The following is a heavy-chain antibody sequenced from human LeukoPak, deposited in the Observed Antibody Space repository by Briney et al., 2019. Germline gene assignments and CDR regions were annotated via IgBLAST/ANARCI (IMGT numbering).Heavy chain of an antibody. CDR2: VWFEGTDK. CDR1: GFTFSNHA. V-gene: IGHV3-33*06. D-gene: IGHD6-13*01. CDR3: AKDGTHGAAAAGRNYYYYYMDV. J-gene: IGHJ6*03. Sequence: PGGSLRLSCEASGFTFSNHAMHWVRQAPGKGLDWVADVWFEGTDKYYADSVKGRFTVSRDNSKNTLYLQMNSLRAEDTAVYYCAKDGTHGAAAAGRNYYYYYMDVWGKGTTVTVSS.